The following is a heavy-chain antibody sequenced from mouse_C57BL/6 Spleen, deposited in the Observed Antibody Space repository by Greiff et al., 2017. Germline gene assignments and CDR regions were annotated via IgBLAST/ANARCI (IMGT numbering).Heavy chain of an antibody. D-gene: IGHD2-5*01. CDR2: INPNNGGT. J-gene: IGHJ3*01. V-gene: IGHV1-26*01. CDR3: AGVRSHYWFAY. Sequence: VQLQQSGPELVKPGASVKISCKASGYTFTDYYMNWVKQSHGKSLEWIGNINPNNGGTSYNQKFKGKATLTVDKSSSTAYMELRSLTSVDSAVYYCAGVRSHYWFAYWGQGTLVTVSA. CDR1: GYTFTDYY.